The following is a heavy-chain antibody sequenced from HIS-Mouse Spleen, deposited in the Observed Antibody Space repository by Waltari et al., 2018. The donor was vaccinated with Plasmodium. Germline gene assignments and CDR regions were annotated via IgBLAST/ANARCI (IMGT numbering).Heavy chain of an antibody. V-gene: IGHV3-53*02. CDR3: ARAAIAWGSPYYFDY. CDR2: SDSGGST. J-gene: IGHJ4*02. Sequence: EVQLVETGGGLIQPGGSLRLSCAASGFTVSSNYMSWVRQAPGKGREWVSVSDSGGSTYDADSVKGRSTISRDNSKNTLYLQMNSLRAEDTAVYYCARAAIAWGSPYYFDYWGQGTLVTVSS. D-gene: IGHD7-27*01. CDR1: GFTVSSNY.